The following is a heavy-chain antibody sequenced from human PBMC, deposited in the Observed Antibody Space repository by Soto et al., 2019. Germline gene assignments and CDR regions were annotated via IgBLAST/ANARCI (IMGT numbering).Heavy chain of an antibody. Sequence: QVQLQQWGAGLLKPSETLSLTCAVYGGSFSGYYWTWIRQPPGKGLEWIGGINHSGSTKYNPSLKSRVTISVDTSKNQISLKLTSVTAADTALYYCTRRYCSSTSCLAGFDPWGRGTLVTVSS. CDR3: TRRYCSSTSCLAGFDP. CDR1: GGSFSGYY. CDR2: INHSGST. V-gene: IGHV4-34*01. D-gene: IGHD2-2*01. J-gene: IGHJ5*02.